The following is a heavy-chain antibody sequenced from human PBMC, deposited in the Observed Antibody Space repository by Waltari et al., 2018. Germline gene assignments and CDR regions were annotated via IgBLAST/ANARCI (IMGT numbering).Heavy chain of an antibody. D-gene: IGHD3-10*01. V-gene: IGHV1-2*02. Sequence: TGYYMHWVRQAPGQGLEWMGWINPNSGGTNYAQKFQGRVTMTRDTSISTAYMELSRLRSDDTAVYYCARDKFPVLLWFGELQKDYYYGMDVWGQGTTVTVSS. J-gene: IGHJ6*02. CDR3: ARDKFPVLLWFGELQKDYYYGMDV. CDR2: INPNSGGT. CDR1: TGYY.